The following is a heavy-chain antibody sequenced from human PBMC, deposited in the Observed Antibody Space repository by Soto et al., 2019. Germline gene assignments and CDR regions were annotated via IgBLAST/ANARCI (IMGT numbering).Heavy chain of an antibody. J-gene: IGHJ3*02. Sequence: QVQLQESGPGLVKPSQTLSLTCTVSGGSISSGGYYWSWIRQHPGKGLEWIGYIYYSGSTYYNPSLKSRVTIAVDASKNQFSLKLSSVTAADTAVYYCERYSYGSGSLKDAFDIWGQGTMVTVSS. CDR1: GGSISSGGYY. V-gene: IGHV4-31*03. CDR3: ERYSYGSGSLKDAFDI. CDR2: IYYSGST. D-gene: IGHD3-10*01.